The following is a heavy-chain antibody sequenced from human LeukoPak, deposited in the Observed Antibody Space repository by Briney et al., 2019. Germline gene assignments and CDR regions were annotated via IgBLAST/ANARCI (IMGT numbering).Heavy chain of an antibody. D-gene: IGHD3-10*01. Sequence: SETLSLTCTVSGGSISSGDYYWSWIRQPPGKGLEWIGYIYYSGSTYYNPSLKSRVTISVDTSKNQFSLKLSSVTAADTAVYYCARGEEGSGTNWFDPWGQGTLVTVSS. V-gene: IGHV4-30-4*01. J-gene: IGHJ5*02. CDR3: ARGEEGSGTNWFDP. CDR2: IYYSGST. CDR1: GGSISSGDYY.